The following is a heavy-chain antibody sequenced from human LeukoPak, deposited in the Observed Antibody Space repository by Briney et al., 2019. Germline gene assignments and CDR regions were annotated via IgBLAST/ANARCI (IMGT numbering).Heavy chain of an antibody. CDR1: GFTFGDYA. D-gene: IGHD2-2*03. CDR2: IRNKAYGGTT. CDR3: SVDIGDY. V-gene: IGHV3-49*04. J-gene: IGHJ4*02. Sequence: GGSLRLSCTASGFTFGDYAMSWVRQAPGKGLEWVGFIRNKAYGGTTEYAASVKGRFIISRDDSKSIAYLQMNSLKTEDTAVYYCSVDIGDYWGQGILVTVSS.